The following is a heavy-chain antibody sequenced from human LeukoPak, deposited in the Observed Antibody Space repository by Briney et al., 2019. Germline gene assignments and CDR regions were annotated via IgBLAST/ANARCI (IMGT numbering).Heavy chain of an antibody. CDR2: IYTSGST. CDR3: ARDIGSFDY. CDR1: GGSISSYY. V-gene: IGHV4-4*09. D-gene: IGHD2-15*01. Sequence: SETLSLTCTVSGGSISSYYWSWIRQPPGKGLEWIGYIYTSGSTNYNPSLKSRVTISVDTSKNQFSLKLSSVTAAETAVYYCARDIGSFDYWGQGTLVTVSS. J-gene: IGHJ4*02.